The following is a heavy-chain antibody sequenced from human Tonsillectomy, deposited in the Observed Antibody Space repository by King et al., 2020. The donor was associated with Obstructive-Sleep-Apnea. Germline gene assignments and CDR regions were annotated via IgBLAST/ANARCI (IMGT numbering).Heavy chain of an antibody. CDR3: ARRVIVVVAGGFDP. V-gene: IGHV4-31*03. D-gene: IGHD2-21*02. CDR1: GGSISSGGYY. Sequence: PLQESGPGLVKPSQTLSLTCTVSGGSISSGGYYWSWIRQHPGKGLEWIGYIYYSGSTYYSPSLKSRVTISVDTSENQFSLNLSSVTAADTAVYYCARRVIVVVAGGFDPWGQGTLVTVSS. CDR2: IYYSGST. J-gene: IGHJ5*02.